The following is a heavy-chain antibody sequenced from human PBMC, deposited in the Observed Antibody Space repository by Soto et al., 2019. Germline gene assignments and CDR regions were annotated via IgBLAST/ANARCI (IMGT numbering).Heavy chain of an antibody. D-gene: IGHD3-9*01. CDR3: ARGGLVHDYYYYAMDV. CDR2: ISSSSSTI. J-gene: IGHJ6*02. CDR1: GFTFSSYS. V-gene: IGHV3-48*01. Sequence: GGSLRLSCAASGFTFSSYSMNWVRQAPGKGLEWVSYISSSSSTIYYADSVKGRFTISRDNSKNTLYLQMNSLRGEDTAVYYCARGGLVHDYYYYAMDVWAQGTTVPVS.